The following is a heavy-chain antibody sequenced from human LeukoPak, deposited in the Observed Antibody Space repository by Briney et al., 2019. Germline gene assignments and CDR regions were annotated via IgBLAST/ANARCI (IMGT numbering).Heavy chain of an antibody. Sequence: SETLSLTCSVSGGSISSSSYYWGWIRQPPGKGLAWIGSFYYSGSTYYNPSLKSRVTISVDTSKNQFSLKLSSVTAADTAVYYCARGTPLGYCSSTSCYGNWFDPWGQGTLVTVSS. CDR3: ARGTPLGYCSSTSCYGNWFDP. CDR1: GGSISSSSYY. V-gene: IGHV4-39*07. J-gene: IGHJ5*02. D-gene: IGHD2-2*01. CDR2: FYYSGST.